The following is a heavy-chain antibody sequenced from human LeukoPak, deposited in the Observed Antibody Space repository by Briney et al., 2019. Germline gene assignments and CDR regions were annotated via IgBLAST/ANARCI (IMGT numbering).Heavy chain of an antibody. J-gene: IGHJ4*02. CDR1: GGSISSYY. V-gene: IGHV4-59*01. CDR2: IYYSGST. Sequence: PSETLSLTCTVSGGSISSYYWSWIRQPPGKGLEWIGYIYYSGSTNYNPSLKSRVTISVDTSKNQFSLKLSSVTAADTAVYYCAGGKYQLLVYWGQGTLVTVSS. CDR3: AGGKYQLLVY. D-gene: IGHD2-2*01.